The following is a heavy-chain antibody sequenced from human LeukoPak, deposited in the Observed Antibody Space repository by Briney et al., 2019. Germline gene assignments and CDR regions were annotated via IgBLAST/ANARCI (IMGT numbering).Heavy chain of an antibody. Sequence: PGGSLRLSCAASGFTFSSYWMNWVRQAPGKGLEWVANIKQDGSEKYYVDSVKGRFTISRDNAKNSLYLQMNSLRADDTAMYYCARDNSAYSGSYNYWGQGTLVTVSS. CDR2: IKQDGSEK. V-gene: IGHV3-7*01. J-gene: IGHJ4*02. CDR3: ARDNSAYSGSYNY. D-gene: IGHD1-26*01. CDR1: GFTFSSYW.